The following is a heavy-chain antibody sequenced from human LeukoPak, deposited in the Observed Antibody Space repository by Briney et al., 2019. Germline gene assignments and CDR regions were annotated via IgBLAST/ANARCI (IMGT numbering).Heavy chain of an antibody. D-gene: IGHD2-15*01. CDR3: ARIAWDAFDI. J-gene: IGHJ3*02. CDR1: GFTFSSYW. CDR2: LNNDGSST. V-gene: IGHV3-74*01. Sequence: PGGSLRLSCAASGFTFSSYWMHWVRQAPGKGLVWVSRLNNDGSSTNYADSVKGRFTISRDNAKNTLYLQMNSLRAEDTAVYYCARIAWDAFDIWGQGAMAADSS.